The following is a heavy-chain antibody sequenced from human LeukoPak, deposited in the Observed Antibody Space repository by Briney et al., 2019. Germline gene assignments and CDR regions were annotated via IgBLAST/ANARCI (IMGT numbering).Heavy chain of an antibody. Sequence: PGGSLRLSCAASGFTFSSYSMNWVRQAPGQGLDWIASISSSSSYIYYADSVKGRFTISRDNAKNSLYLQMNSLRAEDTAVYYCARPRSITMVRGVGWFDPWGQGTLLTVSS. J-gene: IGHJ5*02. D-gene: IGHD3-10*01. CDR3: ARPRSITMVRGVGWFDP. CDR1: GFTFSSYS. V-gene: IGHV3-21*01. CDR2: ISSSSSYI.